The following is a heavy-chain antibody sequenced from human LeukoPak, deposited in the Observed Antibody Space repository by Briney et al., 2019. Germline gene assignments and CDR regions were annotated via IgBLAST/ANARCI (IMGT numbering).Heavy chain of an antibody. CDR2: SNPNSGGT. CDR1: GYTLTGSY. V-gene: IGHV1-2*02. Sequence: ASVKVSCKASGYTLTGSYMPWCDKPPGQGLGGMGGSNPNSGGTNYAQKFQGRVTMTRDTSISTAYMELSRLRSGDTAVYYCARGGDSDYYYYYMDVWGKGTTVTISS. D-gene: IGHD3-16*01. CDR3: ARGGDSDYYYYYMDV. J-gene: IGHJ6*03.